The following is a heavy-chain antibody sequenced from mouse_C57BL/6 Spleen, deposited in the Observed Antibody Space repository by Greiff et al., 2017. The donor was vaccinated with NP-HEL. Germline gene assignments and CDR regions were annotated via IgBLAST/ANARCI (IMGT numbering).Heavy chain of an antibody. CDR1: GYTFTSYW. Sequence: VQLQQPGAELVRPGTSVKLSCKASGYTFTSYWMHWVKQRPGQGLEWIGVIDPSDSYTNYNQKFKGKATLTVDTSSSTAYMQLSSLTSEDSAVYYCARSWLRWYFDVWGTGTTVTVSS. J-gene: IGHJ1*03. CDR2: IDPSDSYT. CDR3: ARSWLRWYFDV. V-gene: IGHV1-59*01. D-gene: IGHD2-2*01.